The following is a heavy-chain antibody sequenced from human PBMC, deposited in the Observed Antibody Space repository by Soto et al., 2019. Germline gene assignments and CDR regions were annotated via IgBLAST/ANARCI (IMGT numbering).Heavy chain of an antibody. J-gene: IGHJ4*02. Sequence: QVQLQESGPGLVKPSETLSLACIVSGDSVSSGTYYWSWIRQPPGKGLEWIGYIYYRGSTNYNPSLKIRVTISIDTSRNQFSLKVSSVTAADTAVYYCARGLDYVGFDYWGQGTLVAVSS. CDR2: IYYRGST. D-gene: IGHD4-17*01. CDR3: ARGLDYVGFDY. CDR1: GDSVSSGTYY. V-gene: IGHV4-61*01.